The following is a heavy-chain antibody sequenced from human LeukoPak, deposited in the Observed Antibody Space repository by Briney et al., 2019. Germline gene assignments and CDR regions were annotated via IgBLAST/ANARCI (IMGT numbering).Heavy chain of an antibody. CDR1: GGTFSSYG. J-gene: IGHJ4*02. CDR2: ISAYNGNT. Sequence: EASVKVSCKASGGTFSSYGISWVRQAPGQGLEWMGWISAYNGNTNYAQKLQGRVTVTTDTSTSTAYMELRSLRSDDTAVYYCAREGYSSSHDYWGQGTLVTVSS. V-gene: IGHV1-18*01. CDR3: AREGYSSSHDY. D-gene: IGHD6-13*01.